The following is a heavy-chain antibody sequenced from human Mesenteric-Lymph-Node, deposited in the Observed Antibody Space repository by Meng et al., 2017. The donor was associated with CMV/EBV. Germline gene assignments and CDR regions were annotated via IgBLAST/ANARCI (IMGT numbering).Heavy chain of an antibody. CDR3: ARGGNFWDY. CDR1: GGSVSSGIYY. V-gene: IGHV4-61*01. Sequence: GSLRLSCSVSGGSVSSGIYYWTWIRQPPGKGLEWIAYISYSGSTNYSPSLKSRVTISVDTSKNQFSLKLTSVTAADTAIYYCARGGNFWDYWGQGTLVTVSS. CDR2: ISYSGST. J-gene: IGHJ4*02. D-gene: IGHD3-3*01.